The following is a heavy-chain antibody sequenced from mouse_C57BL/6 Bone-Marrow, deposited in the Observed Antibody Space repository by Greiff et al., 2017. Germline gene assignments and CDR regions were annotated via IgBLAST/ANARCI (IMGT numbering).Heavy chain of an antibody. CDR1: GYTFTSYW. J-gene: IGHJ3*01. Sequence: VQLQQPGAELVRPGTSVKLSCKASGYTFTSYWMHWVKQRPGQGLEWIGVIDPSDSYTNYNQKFKGKATLTVDTSSSTAYMQLSSLTAEDSAVYYCARGRRVAYWGQGTLVTVSA. D-gene: IGHD2-12*01. V-gene: IGHV1-59*01. CDR2: IDPSDSYT. CDR3: ARGRRVAY.